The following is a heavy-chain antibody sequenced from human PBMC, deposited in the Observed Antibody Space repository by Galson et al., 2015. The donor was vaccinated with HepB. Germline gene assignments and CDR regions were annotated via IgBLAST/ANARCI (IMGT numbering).Heavy chain of an antibody. Sequence: SVKVSCKASGYTFIGYYIHWVRQAPGQGPEWMGRINPNSGNTNYAQNFQGRVTMTRDTSITTAYMELSSLKSDDTAVYFCARIIWGYDNSGYYSFFDYWGQGTRVTVSS. CDR2: INPNSGNT. J-gene: IGHJ4*02. CDR1: GYTFIGYY. V-gene: IGHV1-2*06. CDR3: ARIIWGYDNSGYYSFFDY. D-gene: IGHD3-9*01.